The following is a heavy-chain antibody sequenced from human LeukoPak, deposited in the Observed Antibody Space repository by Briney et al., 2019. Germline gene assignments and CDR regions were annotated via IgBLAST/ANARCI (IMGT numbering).Heavy chain of an antibody. CDR3: ARGQAGTLDFDY. D-gene: IGHD1-1*01. J-gene: IGHJ4*02. CDR1: GYTITRYD. CDR2: MNPNSGNT. Sequence: ASVKVSCKASGYTITRYDINWVRQATGQGLEWMGWMNPNSGNTGYAQKFQGRVTMTRNTSISTAYMELSSLRSEDTSVYYCARGQAGTLDFDYWGQGTLVTVSS. V-gene: IGHV1-8*01.